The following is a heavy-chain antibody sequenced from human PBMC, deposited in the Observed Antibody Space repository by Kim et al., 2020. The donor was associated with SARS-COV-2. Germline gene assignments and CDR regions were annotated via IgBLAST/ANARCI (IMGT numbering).Heavy chain of an antibody. D-gene: IGHD2-8*01. V-gene: IGHV3-30*03. CDR3: ARSLSVMEGMDV. CDR1: GLRLHDHD. J-gene: IGHJ6*02. CDR2: LPADKTVA. Sequence: GGSLRLSCSGSGLRLHDHDMAWVRQAPGKGLEWVARLPADKTVAHIGESLRGRFSISRDYSRNTMSLQMDSVTLEDAAVYYCARSLSVMEGMDVWGQGTTVTVS.